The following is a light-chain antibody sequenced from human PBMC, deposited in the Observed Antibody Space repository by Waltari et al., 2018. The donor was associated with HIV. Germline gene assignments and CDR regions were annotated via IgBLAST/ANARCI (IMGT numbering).Light chain of an antibody. J-gene: IGLJ2*01. Sequence: ITISCTGTSSDVGGYIYVSWYQQHPGKAPKLMIYEVSNRPSGVSNRFSGSKSGNTASLTISGLQAEDEADYYCSSYTSSSTLVVFGGGTKLTVL. V-gene: IGLV2-14*01. CDR3: SSYTSSSTLVV. CDR2: EVS. CDR1: SSDVGGYIY.